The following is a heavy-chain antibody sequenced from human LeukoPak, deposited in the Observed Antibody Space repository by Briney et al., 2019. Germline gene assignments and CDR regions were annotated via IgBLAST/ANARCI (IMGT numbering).Heavy chain of an antibody. CDR3: ARARGTYYDFWSGYCFDY. V-gene: IGHV4-61*02. D-gene: IGHD3-3*01. Sequence: SETLSHTCTVSGGSISSGSYYWSWIRQPAGKGLEWIGRIYTSGSTNYNPSLKSRVTISVDTSKNQFSLKLSSVTAADTAVYYCARARGTYYDFWSGYCFDYWGQGTLVTVSS. CDR2: IYTSGST. J-gene: IGHJ4*02. CDR1: GGSISSGSYY.